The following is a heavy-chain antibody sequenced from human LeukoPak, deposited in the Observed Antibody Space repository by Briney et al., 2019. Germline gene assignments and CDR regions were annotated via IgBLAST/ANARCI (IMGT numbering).Heavy chain of an antibody. D-gene: IGHD4-23*01. Sequence: PGGSLRLSCTASGFSFSSYSMNWVRQAPGKGLEWVAYIAYTNTIHYADSVRGRFAISRDNAKNSLYLQLNSLRAEDTAVYYCAHRWYGDYWGQGTLVTVSS. CDR2: IAYTNTI. V-gene: IGHV3-48*01. CDR1: GFSFSSYS. CDR3: AHRWYGDY. J-gene: IGHJ4*02.